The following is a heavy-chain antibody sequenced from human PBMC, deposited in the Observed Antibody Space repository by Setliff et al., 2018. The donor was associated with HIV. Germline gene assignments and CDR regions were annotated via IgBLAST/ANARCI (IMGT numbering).Heavy chain of an antibody. D-gene: IGHD6-19*01. V-gene: IGHV4-34*01. CDR1: GGSFSGYY. J-gene: IGHJ6*01. Sequence: SETLSLTCAVYGGSFSGYYWSWIRQPPGKGLEWIGEINHSGSTNYNPSLKSRVTISVDTSKNQFSLKLSSVTAADTAVYYCARGRRGWDYYYYGLDLWGPGTTVTVSS. CDR2: INHSGST. CDR3: ARGRRGWDYYYYGLDL.